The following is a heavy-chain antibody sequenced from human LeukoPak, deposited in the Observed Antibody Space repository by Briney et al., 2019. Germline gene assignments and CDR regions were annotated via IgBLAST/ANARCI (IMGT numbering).Heavy chain of an antibody. CDR1: CLHHKCYA. D-gene: IGHD6-19*01. CDR2: ISDSGGST. V-gene: IGHV3-23*01. CDR3: ASRPRNSVNGWYGVDH. Sequence: GGSLPHPYSPCCLHHKCYAMLELGQAPGKGLEWVSAISDSGGSTYYADSVKGRLTISRDNSKNTLYLQMNSLRGEDTAVYYCASRPRNSVNGWYGVDHWGQGTLVTVSS. J-gene: IGHJ4*02.